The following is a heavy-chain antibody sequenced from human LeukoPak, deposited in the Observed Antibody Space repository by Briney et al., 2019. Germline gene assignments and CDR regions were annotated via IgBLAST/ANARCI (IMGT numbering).Heavy chain of an antibody. CDR2: ISSSSSTI. CDR3: AGGYYYDSSGPRVGWSPEYFDL. J-gene: IGHJ2*01. D-gene: IGHD3-22*01. CDR1: GFTSSSYS. Sequence: GGSLRLSCAASGFTSSSYSMNWVRQAPGQGLEWVSYISSSSSTIYYADSVKGRFTISRDNAKNSLYLQMNSLRDEDTAVYYCAGGYYYDSSGPRVGWSPEYFDLWGRGTLVTVSS. V-gene: IGHV3-48*02.